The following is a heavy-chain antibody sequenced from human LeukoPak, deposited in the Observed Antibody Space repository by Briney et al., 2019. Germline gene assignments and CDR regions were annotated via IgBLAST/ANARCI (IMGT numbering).Heavy chain of an antibody. Sequence: KPSETLSFTCTVSGGSISSYYWSWIRQPAGKGLKWSGRIYTTGSTNYNPSLKSRVTMAVDTSKNQLSLKLSPVTAADTAVYYCARDGTWYSSSGRLRYWFDPWGQGTLVTVSS. CDR1: GGSISSYY. CDR2: IYTTGST. J-gene: IGHJ5*02. CDR3: ARDGTWYSSSGRLRYWFDP. V-gene: IGHV4-4*07. D-gene: IGHD6-13*01.